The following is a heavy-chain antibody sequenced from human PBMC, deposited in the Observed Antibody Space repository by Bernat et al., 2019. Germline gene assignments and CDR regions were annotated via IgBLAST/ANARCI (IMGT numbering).Heavy chain of an antibody. J-gene: IGHJ5*02. V-gene: IGHV4-31*03. CDR2: IYYSGST. CDR3: AREPRHTLKKYDILIGYPFDP. CDR1: GGSISSGGYY. D-gene: IGHD3-9*01. Sequence: QVQLQESGPGLVKPSQTLSLTCTVSGGSISSGGYYWSWIRQHPGKGLEWIGYIYYSGSTYYNPSLKSRVTISVDTSKNQFSLKLSSVTAADTAVYYCAREPRHTLKKYDILIGYPFDPWGQGTLVTVSS.